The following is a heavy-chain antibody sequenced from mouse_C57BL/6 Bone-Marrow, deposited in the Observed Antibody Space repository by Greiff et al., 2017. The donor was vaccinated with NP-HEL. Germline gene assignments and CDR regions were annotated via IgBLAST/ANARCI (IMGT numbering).Heavy chain of an antibody. CDR1: GYTFTSYL. Sequence: QQSCKAFGYTFTSYLMHWVKQRPGRGLEWIGRIDPNSGGTKYNEKFKSKATLTVDKPSSTAYMQLNSLTSEDSAVYYCARYYYGSSSFDYWCQGTTLTVSS. D-gene: IGHD1-1*01. CDR3: ARYYYGSSSFDY. J-gene: IGHJ2*01. CDR2: IDPNSGGT. V-gene: IGHV1-72*01.